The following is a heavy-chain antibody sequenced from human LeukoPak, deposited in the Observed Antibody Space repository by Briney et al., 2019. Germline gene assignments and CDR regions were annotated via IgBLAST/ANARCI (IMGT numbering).Heavy chain of an antibody. CDR2: IWYDGSNK. V-gene: IGHV3-33*06. CDR3: AKSMTTVSHSDY. CDR1: GFTFSSYG. Sequence: GRSLRLSCAASGFTFSSYGMHWVRQAPGKGLEWVAVIWYDGSNKYYADSVKGRFTISRDNSKNTLYLQMNSLRAEDTAVYYCAKSMTTVSHSDYWGQGTLVTVSS. D-gene: IGHD4-4*01. J-gene: IGHJ4*02.